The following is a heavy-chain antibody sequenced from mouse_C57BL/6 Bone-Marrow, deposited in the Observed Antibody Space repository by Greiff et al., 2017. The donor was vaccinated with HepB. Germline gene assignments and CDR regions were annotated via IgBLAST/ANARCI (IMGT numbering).Heavy chain of an antibody. CDR3: ARKNYGSSNYYAMDY. CDR1: GFSLTSYG. D-gene: IGHD1-1*01. J-gene: IGHJ4*01. V-gene: IGHV2-2*01. CDR2: IWSGGST. Sequence: VQLQQSGPGLVQPSQSLSITCTVSGFSLTSYGVHWVRQSPGKGLEWLGVIWSGGSTDYNAAFISRLSISKDNSKSQVFFKMNSLQADDTAIYYCARKNYGSSNYYAMDYSGPAATVTVSS.